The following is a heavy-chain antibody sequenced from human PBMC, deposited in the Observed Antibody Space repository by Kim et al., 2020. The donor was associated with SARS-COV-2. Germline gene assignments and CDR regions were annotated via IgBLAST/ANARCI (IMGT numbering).Heavy chain of an antibody. J-gene: IGHJ4*02. Sequence: PGRVTMTRDTSTSTVYMVLSSLRSEDTAVYYCARDAPYYDILTGPDGFDYWGQGTLVTVSS. CDR3: ARDAPYYDILTGPDGFDY. D-gene: IGHD3-9*01. V-gene: IGHV1-46*01.